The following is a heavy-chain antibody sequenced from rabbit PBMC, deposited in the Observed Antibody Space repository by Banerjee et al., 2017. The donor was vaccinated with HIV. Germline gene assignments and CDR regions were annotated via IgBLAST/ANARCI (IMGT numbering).Heavy chain of an antibody. CDR2: IYSGSGNT. CDR1: GFSFSSSYY. CDR3: ARSGSRYYSYNL. V-gene: IGHV1S45*01. J-gene: IGHJ4*01. Sequence: QEQLVESGGGLVQPEGSLTLTCTASGFSFSSSYYMCWVRQAPGKGLEWIGCIYSGSGNTYYASWAKGRFTISKTSSTTVTLQMTSLTVADTATYFCARSGSRYYSYNLWGQGTLVTVS. D-gene: IGHD8-1*01.